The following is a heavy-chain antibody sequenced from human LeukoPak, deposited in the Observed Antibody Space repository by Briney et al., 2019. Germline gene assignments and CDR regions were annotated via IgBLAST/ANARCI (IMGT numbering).Heavy chain of an antibody. Sequence: GASVKVSCKVSGYTLTELSMHWVRQAPRKGLEWMGGFDPEDGETIYAQKFQGRVTMTEDTSTDTAYMELSSLRSEDTAVYYCATGHRIAVAGTGDYWGQGTLVTVSS. J-gene: IGHJ4*02. CDR2: FDPEDGET. CDR1: GYTLTELS. V-gene: IGHV1-24*01. D-gene: IGHD6-19*01. CDR3: ATGHRIAVAGTGDY.